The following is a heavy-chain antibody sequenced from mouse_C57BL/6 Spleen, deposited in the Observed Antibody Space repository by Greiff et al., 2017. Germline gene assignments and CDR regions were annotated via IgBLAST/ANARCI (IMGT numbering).Heavy chain of an antibody. CDR3: ASYGNIGD. Sequence: QVQLQQPGAELVMPGASVKLSCKASGYTFTSYWMHWVKQRPGQGLEWIGEIDPSDSYTNYNQKFKGKSTLTVDKSSSTAYMQLSSLTSEDSAVYYCASYGNIGDGGQGTTLTVSS. D-gene: IGHD2-1*01. CDR2: IDPSDSYT. J-gene: IGHJ2*01. CDR1: GYTFTSYW. V-gene: IGHV1-69*01.